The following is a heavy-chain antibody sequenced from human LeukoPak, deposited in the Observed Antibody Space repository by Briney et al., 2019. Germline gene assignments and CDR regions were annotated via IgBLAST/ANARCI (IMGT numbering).Heavy chain of an antibody. CDR2: ISAYNGNT. D-gene: IGHD4-17*01. CDR3: ARVKSYYGDPFDY. CDR1: GYTFTSYG. Sequence: GASVKVSCKASGYTFTSYGFNWVRQAPGQGLEWMGWISAYNGNTNYAQNLQGRVTMTTDTSTNTAYTELRSLRSDDTAVYYCARVKSYYGDPFDYWGQGTLVTVSS. V-gene: IGHV1-18*01. J-gene: IGHJ4*02.